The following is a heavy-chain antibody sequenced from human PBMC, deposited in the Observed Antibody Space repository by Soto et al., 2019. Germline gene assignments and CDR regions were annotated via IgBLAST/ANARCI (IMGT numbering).Heavy chain of an antibody. CDR1: GFTFSSDA. Sequence: EVQLLESGGGLVQPGGSLRLSCAASGFTFSSDAMSWVRQAPGKGLEWVSAISGSGGTTYYADSVKGQFTFSRDNSKNTMYLQMNSMGAEDPAVYYCAKTASGWFSAFDIWGQCTMVTVSS. CDR2: ISGSGGTT. J-gene: IGHJ3*02. V-gene: IGHV3-23*01. D-gene: IGHD2-15*01. CDR3: AKTASGWFSAFDI.